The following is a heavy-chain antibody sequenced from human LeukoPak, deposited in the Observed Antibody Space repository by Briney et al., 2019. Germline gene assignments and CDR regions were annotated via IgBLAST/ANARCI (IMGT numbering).Heavy chain of an antibody. CDR1: GGSISSYY. CDR3: ATLTYCSGGSCFPKYFQH. J-gene: IGHJ1*01. V-gene: IGHV4-59*08. D-gene: IGHD2-15*01. Sequence: PSETLSLTCTASGGSISSYYWSWTRQPPGKGLEWIGYIYYSGSTNHNPSLKSRVTISVDTSKNQFSLKLSSVTAADTAVYYCATLTYCSGGSCFPKYFQHWGQGTLVAVSS. CDR2: IYYSGST.